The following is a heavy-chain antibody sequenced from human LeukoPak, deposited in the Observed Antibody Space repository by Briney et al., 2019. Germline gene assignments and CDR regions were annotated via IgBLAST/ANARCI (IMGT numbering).Heavy chain of an antibody. CDR3: ATGSDILTGYDAFDI. V-gene: IGHV1-24*01. Sequence: ASVKVSCKASGYTFTSYYMHWVRQAPGQGLEWMGGFDPEDGETIYAQKFQGRVTMTEDTSTDTAYMELSSLRSEDTAVYYCATGSDILTGYDAFDIWGQGTMVTVSS. J-gene: IGHJ3*02. D-gene: IGHD3-9*01. CDR1: GYTFTSYY. CDR2: FDPEDGET.